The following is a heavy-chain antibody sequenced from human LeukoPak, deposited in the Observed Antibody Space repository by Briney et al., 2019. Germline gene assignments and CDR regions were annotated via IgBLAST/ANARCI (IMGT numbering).Heavy chain of an antibody. CDR3: ASGVAGTLYYYYYMDV. CDR2: IYYSGST. V-gene: IGHV4-39*01. Sequence: SETLSLTCTVSGGSICSSSYYWGWIRQPPGKGLEWIGSIYYSGSTYYNPSLKSRVTISVDTSKNQFSLKLSSVTAAGTAVYYCASGVAGTLYYYYYMDVWGKGTTVTVSS. D-gene: IGHD6-19*01. CDR1: GGSICSSSYY. J-gene: IGHJ6*03.